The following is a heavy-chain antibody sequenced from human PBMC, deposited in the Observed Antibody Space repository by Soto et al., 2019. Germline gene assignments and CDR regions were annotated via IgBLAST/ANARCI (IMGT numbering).Heavy chain of an antibody. V-gene: IGHV3-48*02. J-gene: IGHJ6*02. Sequence: PGRSMRLSCRAAGFSFTRYNVNRVRQAPGKGLEWVSYISTASSTIYYAGSGEGRFNISRDNAKHSLYLQMHSRRDEDTAVYYCARGNGYYDSSDYYPYHYGMDFWGQGTRVTVSS. CDR1: GFSFTRYN. D-gene: IGHD3-22*01. CDR2: ISTASSTI. CDR3: ARGNGYYDSSDYYPYHYGMDF.